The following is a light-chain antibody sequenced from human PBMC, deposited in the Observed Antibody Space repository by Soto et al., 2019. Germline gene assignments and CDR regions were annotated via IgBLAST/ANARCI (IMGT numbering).Light chain of an antibody. CDR3: QQYNNWPPWT. V-gene: IGKV3-15*01. J-gene: IGKJ1*01. CDR1: QSVSYN. CDR2: GAS. Sequence: EIVMPQSPATLSVSPGERATSPCGHSQSVSYNLAWYQQRPGQALRLLIYGASTRATGIPARFSGSGSGTEFTLTISSLQSEDFAVYYCQQYNNWPPWTFGQGTKGDIK.